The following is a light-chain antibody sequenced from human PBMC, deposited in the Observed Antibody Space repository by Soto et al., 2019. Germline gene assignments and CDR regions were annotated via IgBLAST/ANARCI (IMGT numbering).Light chain of an antibody. V-gene: IGLV7-46*01. CDR2: DTS. J-gene: IGLJ2*01. CDR3: LLSFSGVEV. CDR1: TGAVTSGHY. Sequence: QSVVTQEPSLTVSPGGTVTLTCGSSTGAVTSGHYPYWFQQRPGQAPRTLISDTSNRHSWTPARFSGSLLGGKAALTLSGAQPEDEADYYCLLSFSGVEVFGGGTMLTVL.